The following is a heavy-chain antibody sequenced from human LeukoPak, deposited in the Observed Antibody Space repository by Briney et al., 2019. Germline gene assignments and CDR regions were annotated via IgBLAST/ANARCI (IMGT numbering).Heavy chain of an antibody. Sequence: AGSLRLSCAASTFTFDNYCMHWVRQAPGNGLVWVSRTNSDGRSITYADSVKGRFTMSRDNAKNTLYLRMNSLRAEDTAVYYCARVRWSYGYDWWGQGTLVTVSS. D-gene: IGHD5-18*01. V-gene: IGHV3-74*01. CDR3: ARVRWSYGYDW. CDR1: TFTFDNYC. J-gene: IGHJ4*02. CDR2: TNSDGRSI.